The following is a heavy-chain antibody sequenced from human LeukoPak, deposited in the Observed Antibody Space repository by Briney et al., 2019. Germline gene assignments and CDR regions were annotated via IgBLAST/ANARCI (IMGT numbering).Heavy chain of an antibody. CDR2: FDPEDGET. Sequence: SVKVSCKVSGYTLTELSMHWVPQALGKGLEWLGGFDPEDGETIYAQKFQGRVTMTEDTSTDTAYMELSSLRSEDTAVYYCATNTMVRGVIRYYFDYWGQGTLVTVSS. CDR3: ATNTMVRGVIRYYFDY. V-gene: IGHV1-24*01. D-gene: IGHD3-10*01. J-gene: IGHJ4*02. CDR1: GYTLTELS.